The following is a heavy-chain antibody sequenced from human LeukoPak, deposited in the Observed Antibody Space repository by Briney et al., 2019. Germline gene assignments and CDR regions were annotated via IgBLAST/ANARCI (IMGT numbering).Heavy chain of an antibody. CDR2: IYPGDSDT. CDR3: ATSRAHLRYFDWVYHPLDY. CDR1: GYSFTSYW. D-gene: IGHD3-9*01. Sequence: GESLKISCKGSGYSFTSYWIGWVRQLPGKGLEWMGIIYPGDSDTRYSPSFQGQVTISADKSISTAYLQWGSLKASDTAMYYCATSRAHLRYFDWVYHPLDYWGQGTLVTVSS. V-gene: IGHV5-51*01. J-gene: IGHJ4*02.